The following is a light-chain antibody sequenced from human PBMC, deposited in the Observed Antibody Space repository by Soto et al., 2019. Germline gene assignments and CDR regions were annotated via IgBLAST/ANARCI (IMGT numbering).Light chain of an antibody. J-gene: IGLJ1*01. V-gene: IGLV2-23*01. CDR1: SSDVGNNNL. CDR2: EGS. CDR3: CSYASSSTYV. Sequence: QSALTQPASVSGSPGQSITISCTGTSSDVGNNNLVSWYQHDPGKAPKLLIYEGSKRPSGVSDRFSGSKSGNTASLTISWLQAEDEADYYCCSYASSSTYVFGTGTKVTVL.